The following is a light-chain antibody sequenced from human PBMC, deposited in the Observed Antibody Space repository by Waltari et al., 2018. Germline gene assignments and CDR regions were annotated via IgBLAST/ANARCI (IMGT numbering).Light chain of an antibody. Sequence: EIVLTQSPDTLSLSPGERATLSCRASESVSRYLHLYQQKPGQAPRLLIYDAYRRATGIPDRFSGSGSGTDFSLTISRLEPEDFAVYYCQKYVNLPATFGQGTKVEIK. V-gene: IGKV3-20*01. J-gene: IGKJ1*01. CDR3: QKYVNLPAT. CDR2: DAY. CDR1: ESVSRY.